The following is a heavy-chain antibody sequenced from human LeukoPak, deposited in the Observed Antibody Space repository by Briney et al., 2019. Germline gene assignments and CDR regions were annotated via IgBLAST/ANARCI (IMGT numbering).Heavy chain of an antibody. CDR2: IYYSGST. D-gene: IGHD3-9*01. CDR3: ARGKRYFDWLPPDGMDV. V-gene: IGHV4-30-4*08. CDR1: GDSISSSSYY. Sequence: PSETLSLTCTVSGDSISSSSYYWGWIRQPPGKGLEWIGYIYYSGSTYYNPSLKSRVTISVDTSKNQFSLKLSSVTAADTAVYYCARGKRYFDWLPPDGMDVWGQGTTVTVSS. J-gene: IGHJ6*02.